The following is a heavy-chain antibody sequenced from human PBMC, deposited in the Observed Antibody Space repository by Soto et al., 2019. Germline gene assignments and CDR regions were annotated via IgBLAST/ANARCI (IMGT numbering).Heavy chain of an antibody. CDR3: ARDPGNSYGPPDY. D-gene: IGHD5-18*01. Sequence: EVQLVESGGGLVQPGGSLRLSCAASGFTFSSYSMNWVRQAPGKGLEWVSYISSSSSTIYYADSVKGRFTISRDNAKNSLYLQMNRLIDEDTAVYYCARDPGNSYGPPDYWGQGTLVTVSS. V-gene: IGHV3-48*02. CDR1: GFTFSSYS. CDR2: ISSSSSTI. J-gene: IGHJ4*02.